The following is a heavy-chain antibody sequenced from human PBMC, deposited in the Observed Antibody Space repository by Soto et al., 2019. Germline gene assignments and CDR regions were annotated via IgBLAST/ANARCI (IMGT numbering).Heavy chain of an antibody. CDR2: INAGNGNT. D-gene: IGHD2-15*01. CDR3: AGESLYCCGGSGSSLPGIDY. Sequence: ASVKVSCKASGYTFTSYAMHWVRQAPGQRLEWMGWINAGNGNTKYSQKFQGRVAITRDTSASTAYMELSSLRSEDTAVYYCAGESLYCCGGSGSSLPGIDYWGQGTLVTVSS. J-gene: IGHJ4*02. V-gene: IGHV1-3*01. CDR1: GYTFTSYA.